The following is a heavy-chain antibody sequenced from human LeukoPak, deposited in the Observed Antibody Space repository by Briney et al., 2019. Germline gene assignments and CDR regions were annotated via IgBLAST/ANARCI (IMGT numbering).Heavy chain of an antibody. D-gene: IGHD3-22*01. J-gene: IGHJ4*02. CDR1: GFMFGSFS. CDR3: ARGQPDSGGHYYSWYFDY. Sequence: PGGSLRLSCAASGFMFGSFSMNWVRQAPGRGLEWVSSISSSGSVTYYADSVKGRFTVSKDNARNSLHLQMNNLAVEDTATNFCARGQPDSGGHYYSWYFDYWGQGTPVTVSS. V-gene: IGHV3-21*01. CDR2: ISSSGSVT.